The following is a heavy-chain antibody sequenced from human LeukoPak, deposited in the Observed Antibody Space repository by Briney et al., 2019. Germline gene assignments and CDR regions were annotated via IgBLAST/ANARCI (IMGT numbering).Heavy chain of an antibody. CDR1: GFTFSSSA. J-gene: IGHJ4*02. V-gene: IGHV3-23*01. CDR3: ATNYDLDS. D-gene: IGHD1-7*01. Sequence: GGSLRLSCAASGFTFSSSAMSWVRQAPGKGLEWVSGISGSGDSTDYADSVKGRFTISRDNSKNTLYLQMSSLRAEDAALYYCATNYDLDSWGQGTLVTVSS. CDR2: ISGSGDST.